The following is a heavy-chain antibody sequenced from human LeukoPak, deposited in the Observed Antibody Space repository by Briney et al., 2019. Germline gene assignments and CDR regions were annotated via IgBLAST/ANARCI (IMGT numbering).Heavy chain of an antibody. J-gene: IGHJ5*02. V-gene: IGHV4-39*01. D-gene: IGHD5-12*01. CDR1: GVSISSSNSY. Sequence: SETLSLTCTVSGVSISSSNSYWGWIRQPPGKGLEWIGSIYYSGNTYYNASLKSQVSISIDTSKNQFSLKLTSVTAADTAVYYCARRYSGYESRWFDPWGQGTLVTVSS. CDR3: ARRYSGYESRWFDP. CDR2: IYYSGNT.